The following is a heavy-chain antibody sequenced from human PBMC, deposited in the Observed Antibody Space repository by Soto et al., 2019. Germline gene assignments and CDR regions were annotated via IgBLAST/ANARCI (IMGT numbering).Heavy chain of an antibody. J-gene: IGHJ6*03. V-gene: IGHV1-2*04. CDR1: GYTFTGYY. D-gene: IGHD3-3*01. Sequence: ASVKVSCKTSGYTFTGYYMHWVRQAPGQGLEWMGWINPNSGGTNYAQKFQGWVTMTRDTSISTAYMELSRLRSDDTAVYYCARDGQVTIFGVVSWYYMDVWGKGTTVTVS. CDR3: ARDGQVTIFGVVSWYYMDV. CDR2: INPNSGGT.